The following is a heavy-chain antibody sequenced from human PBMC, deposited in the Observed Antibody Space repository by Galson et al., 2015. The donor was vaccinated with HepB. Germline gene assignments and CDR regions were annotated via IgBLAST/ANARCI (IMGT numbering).Heavy chain of an antibody. D-gene: IGHD1-26*01. J-gene: IGHJ4*02. CDR2: INTGDGHT. CDR1: GYIFTTYG. V-gene: IGHV1-3*04. Sequence: SVKVSCKASGYIFTTYGIHWVRQAPGQRLELMGWINTGDGHTLYSPKFQGRVTITRDTSATTAYMELSSLTAEDTAIYFCARDEELGPYYFPYWGQGTLVIVSS. CDR3: ARDEELGPYYFPY.